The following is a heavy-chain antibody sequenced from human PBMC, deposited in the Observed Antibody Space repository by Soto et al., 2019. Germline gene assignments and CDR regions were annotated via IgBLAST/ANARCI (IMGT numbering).Heavy chain of an antibody. CDR3: ARAPPDYCDSSGETLYYFDY. CDR2: ISYDGSNK. J-gene: IGHJ4*02. Sequence: GGSLRLSCAASGFTFSSYGMHWVRQAPGKGLEWVAVISYDGSNKYYADSVKGRFTISRDNSKNTLYLQMNSLRAEDTAVYYCARAPPDYCDSSGETLYYFDYWGQGTLVTVSS. CDR1: GFTFSSYG. D-gene: IGHD3-22*01. V-gene: IGHV3-30*03.